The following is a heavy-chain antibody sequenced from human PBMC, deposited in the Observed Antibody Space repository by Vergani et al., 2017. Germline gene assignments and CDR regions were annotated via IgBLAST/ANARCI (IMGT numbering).Heavy chain of an antibody. D-gene: IGHD2-21*01. V-gene: IGHV3-15*07. CDR1: GFSFRNAW. J-gene: IGHJ6*02. CDR2: IKRTFVRGTT. CDR3: TTDPQYGGDGACYWLRDHHYYGMDV. Sequence: EVQLVESGGGIVKPGGSLRLSCVASGFSFRNAWMNWVRRTPGKGLEWVGRIKRTFVRGTTDYAAAVKGRITISRDDSKNTLFLQMNGLKTEDIGVYYCTTDPQYGGDGACYWLRDHHYYGMDVWGQGTTVTVSS.